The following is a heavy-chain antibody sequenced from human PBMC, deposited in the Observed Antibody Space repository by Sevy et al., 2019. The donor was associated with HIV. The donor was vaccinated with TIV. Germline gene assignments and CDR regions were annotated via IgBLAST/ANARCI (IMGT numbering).Heavy chain of an antibody. V-gene: IGHV3-33*01. D-gene: IGHD3-10*01. CDR1: GFTFSSYG. CDR3: ASGAYYYASRTENFDY. J-gene: IGHJ4*02. Sequence: GGSLRLSCAASGFTFSSYGMHWVRQAPGKGLEWVALIWYDGSSKYYADSVKGRFTISRDNSKKTLYLQMNSLIAEDTAVYYCASGAYYYASRTENFDYWGQGTLVTVSS. CDR2: IWYDGSSK.